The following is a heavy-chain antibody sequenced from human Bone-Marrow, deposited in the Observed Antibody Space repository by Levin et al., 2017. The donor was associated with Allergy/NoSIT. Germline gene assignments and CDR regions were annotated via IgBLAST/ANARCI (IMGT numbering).Heavy chain of an antibody. CDR2: ISKAGNYK. D-gene: IGHD6-25*01. J-gene: IGHJ4*02. V-gene: IGHV3-21*01. CDR3: ATVDSSADSWEYYFDH. CDR1: GFSFTSYA. Sequence: PGESLKISCAASGFSFTSYAMNWVRQTPEKGLEWVASISKAGNYKFYADSVKGRFTISRDNHKTLVDLQMNSLRTGDTAVYYCATVDSSADSWEYYFDHWGQGVLVIVSS.